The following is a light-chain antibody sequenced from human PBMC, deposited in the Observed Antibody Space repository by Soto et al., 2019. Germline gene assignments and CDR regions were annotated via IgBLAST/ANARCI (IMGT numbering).Light chain of an antibody. J-gene: IGKJ4*01. V-gene: IGKV1-13*02. CDR2: DAS. Sequence: AIQLTQSPSSLSASVGDRVTITCRASQGISSALAWYQQKPGKAPKLLIYDASSLESGVPSRFSGSGSGTDFTLTISSLQPEDFATYYCKQFNRYPHPALTFGGGTKVEIK. CDR1: QGISSA. CDR3: KQFNRYPHPALT.